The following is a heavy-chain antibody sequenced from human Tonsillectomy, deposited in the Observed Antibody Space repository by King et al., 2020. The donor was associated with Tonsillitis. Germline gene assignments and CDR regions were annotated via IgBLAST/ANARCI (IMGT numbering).Heavy chain of an antibody. Sequence: VQLVESGGGLVQPGGSLRLSCAASGFNFWTYWMTWVRQAPGKGLEWVANIKQDGSEKFYVDSVKGRFTISRDDTNKSLYLLMNSLRVEDTAVYYCAGIGRSSGFPWYFAYWGQGNLVTVSS. CDR2: IKQDGSEK. J-gene: IGHJ4*02. CDR3: AGIGRSSGFPWYFAY. CDR1: GFNFWTYW. D-gene: IGHD3-22*01. V-gene: IGHV3-7*01.